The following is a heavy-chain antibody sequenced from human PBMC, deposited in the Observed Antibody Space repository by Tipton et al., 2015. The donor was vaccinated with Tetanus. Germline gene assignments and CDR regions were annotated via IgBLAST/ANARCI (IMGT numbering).Heavy chain of an antibody. D-gene: IGHD3-16*01. CDR2: IYYTGNT. J-gene: IGHJ6*02. V-gene: IGHV4-30-4*01. CDR1: GGSIRSGGYY. Sequence: TLSLTCTVSGGSIRSGGYYWTWIRQHPERGLEWIGYIYYTGNTYYNPSLKSRVTISVDTSKNQFSLRLSSVTAADTAVYYCARDHGITWGGMGYYYGMDVWGQGTTVTVSS. CDR3: ARDHGITWGGMGYYYGMDV.